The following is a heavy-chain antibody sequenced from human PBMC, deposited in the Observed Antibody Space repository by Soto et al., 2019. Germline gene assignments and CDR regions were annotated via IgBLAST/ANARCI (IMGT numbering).Heavy chain of an antibody. CDR3: ARDPAGSTRPYYYGMDV. V-gene: IGHV3-21*01. J-gene: IGHJ6*02. CDR2: ISSRNSFI. D-gene: IGHD2-2*01. CDR1: GFTFNTYS. Sequence: SLRLSCAASGFTFNTYSMNWVRQAPGKGLEWVSFISSRNSFIYYADSVRGRFTISRDNAKNSVFLQMNSLRVEDTAVYYCARDPAGSTRPYYYGMDVWGQGTTVTVSS.